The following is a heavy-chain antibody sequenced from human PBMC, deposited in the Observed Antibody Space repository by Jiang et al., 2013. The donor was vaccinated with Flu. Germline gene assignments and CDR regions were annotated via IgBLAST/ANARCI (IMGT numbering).Heavy chain of an antibody. CDR3: AHSGRITGTTFHDAFDI. CDR1: GFSLSTSGVG. D-gene: IGHD1-7*01. J-gene: IGHJ3*02. CDR2: IYWDDDK. V-gene: IGHV2-5*06. Sequence: KPTQTLTLTCTFSGFSLSTSGVGVGWIRQPPGKALEWLALIYWDDDKRYSPSLKSRLTITKDTSKNQVVLTMTNMDPVDTATYYCAHSGRITGTTFHDAFDIWGQGTMVTVSS.